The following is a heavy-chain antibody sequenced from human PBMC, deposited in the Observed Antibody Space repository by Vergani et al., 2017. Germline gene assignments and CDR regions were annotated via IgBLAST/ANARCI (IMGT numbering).Heavy chain of an antibody. J-gene: IGHJ4*02. CDR2: IQFRVNGDAT. Sequence: VQLVESGGGEVQPGRSLRLSCSAAGFPFSDYGVHWVRQAPGKRLEWVSRIQFRVNGDATDYAAPVKGRFTISRDGSKETLYLQMNSLKIEDTGVYYCTTYNMGASIHWGRGTLVTVSS. D-gene: IGHD1-26*01. CDR3: TTYNMGASIH. V-gene: IGHV3-15*07. CDR1: GFPFSDYG.